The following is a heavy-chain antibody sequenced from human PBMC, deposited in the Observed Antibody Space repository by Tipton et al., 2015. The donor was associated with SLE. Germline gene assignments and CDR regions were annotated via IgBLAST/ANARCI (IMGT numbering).Heavy chain of an antibody. CDR3: AKAPLKSVYFSFYMDV. CDR1: GFTFEDHA. CDR2: LNWKGGRT. J-gene: IGHJ6*03. V-gene: IGHV3-9*01. Sequence: SLRLSCAASGFTFEDHAMHWVRQAPGKGLEWVSGLNWKGGRTGYADSVKGRFTISRDDAKDSLYLLMNDLRPEDTALYFCAKAPLKSVYFSFYMDVWGKGTTVTVSS.